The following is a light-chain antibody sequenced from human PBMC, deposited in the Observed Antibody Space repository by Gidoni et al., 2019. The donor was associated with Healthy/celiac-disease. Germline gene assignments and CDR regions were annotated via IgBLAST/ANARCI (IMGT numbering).Light chain of an antibody. CDR3: QQYNNWPRT. CDR2: GAT. CDR1: QSVSSN. Sequence: EIVMTQSPATLSVSPGVRATLSCRASQSVSSNLAWYQQKPGQAPRLLIYGATTRPTGIPARFSGSGSGTEFTLTISSLQSEDFAVYYCQQYNNWPRTFGQGTKVEIK. V-gene: IGKV3-15*01. J-gene: IGKJ1*01.